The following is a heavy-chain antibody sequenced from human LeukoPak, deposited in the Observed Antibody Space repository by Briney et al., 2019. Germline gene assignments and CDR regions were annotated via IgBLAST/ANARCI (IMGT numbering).Heavy chain of an antibody. Sequence: PSETLSLTCTVSGGSISNYYWSWIRQPPGKGLEWIGFISYSGSTNYNPSLKSRVTISVDTSKSQFSLKLSSVTAADTAVYYCARRYYGSASYSVDFDYWGQGTLVTVSS. V-gene: IGHV4-59*08. CDR2: ISYSGST. CDR1: GGSISNYY. J-gene: IGHJ4*02. D-gene: IGHD3-10*01. CDR3: ARRYYGSASYSVDFDY.